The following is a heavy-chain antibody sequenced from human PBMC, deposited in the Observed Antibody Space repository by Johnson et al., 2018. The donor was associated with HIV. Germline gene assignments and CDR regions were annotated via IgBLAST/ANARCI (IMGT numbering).Heavy chain of an antibody. CDR1: GFTFSNVW. V-gene: IGHV3-15*01. J-gene: IGHJ3*02. Sequence: VQLVESGGGVVRPGGSLRLSCAASGFTFSNVWMRWVRQAPGRGLEWVGHIKSKTGGGTTDYAAPVRGSFTISRDDSTNTLYLHMHSLKSEDTAVYYCTTARNRLWSSSGWTGFWAFDIWGQGTMVTVSS. CDR2: IKSKTGGGTT. D-gene: IGHD6-19*01. CDR3: TTARNRLWSSSGWTGFWAFDI.